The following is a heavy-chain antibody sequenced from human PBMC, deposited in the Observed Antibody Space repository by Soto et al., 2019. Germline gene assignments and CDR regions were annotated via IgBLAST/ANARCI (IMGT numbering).Heavy chain of an antibody. CDR2: IIPISDTR. Sequence: QVQLVQSGAEGKKPGSSVKVSCKASRDTFSKYALSWVRQAPGHGLEWMGGIIPISDTRNYAQKFQCRVTISAEKSTDTVYMELTSLRSEDTAVYYCTRFAESSGYFDSWGQGTLVTVSS. CDR1: RDTFSKYA. V-gene: IGHV1-69*06. D-gene: IGHD3-22*01. CDR3: TRFAESSGYFDS. J-gene: IGHJ4*02.